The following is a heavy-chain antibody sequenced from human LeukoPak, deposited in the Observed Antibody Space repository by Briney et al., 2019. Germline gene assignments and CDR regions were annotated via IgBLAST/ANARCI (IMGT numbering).Heavy chain of an antibody. CDR3: ARDFFRQIVVVPAAARNYYYGMDV. Sequence: SVKVSCKASGGTFSSYAISWVRQAPGQGLEWMGRIIPIFGIANYAQKFQGRVTITADKSTSTAYMELSSLRSEDTAVYYCARDFFRQIVVVPAAARNYYYGMDVWGQGTTVTGSS. J-gene: IGHJ6*02. CDR1: GGTFSSYA. CDR2: IIPIFGIA. D-gene: IGHD2-2*01. V-gene: IGHV1-69*04.